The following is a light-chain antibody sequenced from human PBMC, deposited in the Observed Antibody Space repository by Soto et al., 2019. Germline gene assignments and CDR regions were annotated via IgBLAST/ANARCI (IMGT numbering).Light chain of an antibody. J-gene: IGKJ3*01. V-gene: IGKV1D-12*01. Sequence: DIQMTQSPSSVSASVGDRVTITCRASQGIRNWLAWYQQKPGKAPKLLIYHASSLKSGVPSRFSGSGFGTDFTLPLSSLQPEDFATYYCQQSDSFPRTFGPGTTVDIK. CDR3: QQSDSFPRT. CDR1: QGIRNW. CDR2: HAS.